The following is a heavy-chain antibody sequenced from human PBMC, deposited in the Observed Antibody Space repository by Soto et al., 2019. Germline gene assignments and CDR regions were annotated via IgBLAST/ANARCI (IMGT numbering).Heavy chain of an antibody. Sequence: VQLVESGGGVVQPGRSLRLSCAASGFTFSSYGMHWVRQAPGKGLEWVAVIWYDGSNKYYADSVKGRFTISRDNSKNTLYLQMNSLRAEDTAVYYCARSFYCSSTSCFELGSLDYWGQGTLVTVSS. CDR3: ARSFYCSSTSCFELGSLDY. CDR2: IWYDGSNK. D-gene: IGHD2-2*01. J-gene: IGHJ4*02. V-gene: IGHV3-33*01. CDR1: GFTFSSYG.